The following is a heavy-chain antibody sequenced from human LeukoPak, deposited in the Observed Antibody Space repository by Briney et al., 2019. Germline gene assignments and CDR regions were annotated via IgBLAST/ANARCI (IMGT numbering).Heavy chain of an antibody. V-gene: IGHV3-23*01. J-gene: IGHJ4*02. CDR3: AKLDYGDYFGY. CDR2: ISGSGGRT. CDR1: GFTFSSYA. D-gene: IGHD4-17*01. Sequence: GGSLRLSCAASGFTFSSYAMSWVRQAPGKGLEWVSAISGSGGRTYYADSVKGRFTISRDNSKNTLYLQMNSLRAEDTAVYYCAKLDYGDYFGYWGQGTLVTVSS.